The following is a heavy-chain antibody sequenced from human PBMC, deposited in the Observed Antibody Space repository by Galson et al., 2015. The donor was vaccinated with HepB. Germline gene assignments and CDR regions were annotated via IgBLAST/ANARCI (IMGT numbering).Heavy chain of an antibody. CDR2: TWYDGNDK. V-gene: IGHV3-33*01. CDR1: GFRFTAHV. J-gene: IGHJ6*02. Sequence: SLRLSCAASGFRFTAHVMHWVRQAPGKGLEWVAVTWYDGNDKYYADSVKGRFAISRDNSKNTVYLQMDSLRVEDTAVYYCARDSSYYGMDVWGQGTTVTVSS. CDR3: ARDSSYYGMDV.